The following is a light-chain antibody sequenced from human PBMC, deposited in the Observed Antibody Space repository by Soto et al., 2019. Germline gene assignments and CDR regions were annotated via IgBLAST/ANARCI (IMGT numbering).Light chain of an antibody. CDR1: QSISSW. V-gene: IGKV1-5*01. J-gene: IGKJ1*01. CDR2: DAS. Sequence: DIQMTQSPSTLSASVGDRVTITCRASQSISSWLAWYKQKPGKAPKLLIYDASSLESGVPSRFSGSGSGTEFTLTISSLQPDDFATYHCQQYNSFWTFGQGTKVDIK. CDR3: QQYNSFWT.